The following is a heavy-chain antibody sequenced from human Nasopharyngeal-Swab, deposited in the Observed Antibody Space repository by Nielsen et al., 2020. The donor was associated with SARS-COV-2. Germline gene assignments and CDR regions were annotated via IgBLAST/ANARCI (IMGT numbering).Heavy chain of an antibody. D-gene: IGHD6-13*01. CDR2: INHSGST. J-gene: IGHJ4*02. CDR3: ARGDGSSWPNFDY. Sequence: WIRQPPGKGLEWIGEINHSGSTNYNPSLKSRVTISVDTSKNQFSLKLSSVTAADTAVYYCARGDGSSWPNFDYWGQGTLVTVSS. V-gene: IGHV4-34*01.